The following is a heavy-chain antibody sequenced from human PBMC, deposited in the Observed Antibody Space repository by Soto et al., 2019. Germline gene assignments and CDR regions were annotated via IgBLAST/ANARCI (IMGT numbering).Heavy chain of an antibody. Sequence: GVSLRLSCAASGFTFSSYAMSWVRQAPGKGLEWVSAISGSGGSTYYADSVKGRFTISRDNSKNTLYLQMNSLRAEDTAVYYCAKGGYSYGYGKQYYFDYWGQGTLVTVSS. CDR2: ISGSGGST. V-gene: IGHV3-23*01. CDR3: AKGGYSYGYGKQYYFDY. D-gene: IGHD5-18*01. CDR1: GFTFSSYA. J-gene: IGHJ4*02.